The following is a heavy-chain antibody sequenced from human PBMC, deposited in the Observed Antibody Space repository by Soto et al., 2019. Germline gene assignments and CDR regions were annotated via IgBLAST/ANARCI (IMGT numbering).Heavy chain of an antibody. D-gene: IGHD6-19*01. V-gene: IGHV3-23*01. Sequence: GGSLRLSCSASGFIFNNYAMSWVRQAPGKGLEWVSGITGYGATTYYAESVKGRFTISRDNSKNTPYLQMSTLTAEDTAVYYCARDPLLYDSDWYPNWFGPWGQGTLVTVSS. CDR2: ITGYGATT. J-gene: IGHJ5*02. CDR1: GFIFNNYA. CDR3: ARDPLLYDSDWYPNWFGP.